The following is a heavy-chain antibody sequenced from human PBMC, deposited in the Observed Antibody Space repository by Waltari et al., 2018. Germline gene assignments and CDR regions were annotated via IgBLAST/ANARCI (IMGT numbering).Heavy chain of an antibody. Sequence: QVQLVQSGAEVKKPGASVKVSCKASGYTFSGHYMHWVRQAPGQGLEWMGWSNPNSGGTNYAQNFRGWVTMTRDTAISTAYMELSRLRSDDTAVYHCARGMKISGMVYLDYWGQGTLVTVSS. CDR1: GYTFSGHY. V-gene: IGHV1-2*04. D-gene: IGHD2-8*01. CDR3: ARGMKISGMVYLDY. CDR2: SNPNSGGT. J-gene: IGHJ4*02.